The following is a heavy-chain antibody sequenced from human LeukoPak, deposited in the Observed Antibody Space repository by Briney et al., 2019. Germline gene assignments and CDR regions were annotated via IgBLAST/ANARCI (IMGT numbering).Heavy chain of an antibody. Sequence: SVKVSCKASGGTFSSYAISWVRQAPGQGLEWMGGIIPIFGTANYAQKFQGRVTITADESTSTAYMELSSLRSEDTAVYYCARGPRPTYYDFWSGYYTGGYFDYWGQGTLVTVSS. J-gene: IGHJ4*02. D-gene: IGHD3-3*01. V-gene: IGHV1-69*13. CDR1: GGTFSSYA. CDR3: ARGPRPTYYDFWSGYYTGGYFDY. CDR2: IIPIFGTA.